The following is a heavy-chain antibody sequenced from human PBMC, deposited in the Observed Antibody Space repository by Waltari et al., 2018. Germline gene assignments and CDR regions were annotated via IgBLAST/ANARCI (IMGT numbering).Heavy chain of an antibody. J-gene: IGHJ5*02. CDR2: IYTRGNN. D-gene: IGHD2-15*01. V-gene: IGHV4-61*02. CDR3: ARAAWIHSYCSGGSCYLLDWFDP. Sequence: QVQLQESGPGLVKPSQTLSLTCSVSGGSISSGNYYWNWIRQPAGKGLEWIGRIYTRGNNNYNPSIKSRVTISLDTSKNQFSLKLSSVTAADTAVYYCARAAWIHSYCSGGSCYLLDWFDPWGQGTLVTVSS. CDR1: GGSISSGNYY.